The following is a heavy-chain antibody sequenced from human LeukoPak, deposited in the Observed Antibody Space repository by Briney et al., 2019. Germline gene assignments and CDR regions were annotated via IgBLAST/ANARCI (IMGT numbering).Heavy chain of an antibody. CDR2: ISSDGNHK. CDR3: ARDRLPPPGVYCFDP. Sequence: GGSLRLSCAASGFTFSTYAMHWVRQAPGKGLEWVAAISSDGNHKHFADSVRGRFTISRDNSKNTLFLQMNSLRPDDTAVYYCARDRLPPPGVYCFDPWGQGTLVTVPS. V-gene: IGHV3-30-3*01. D-gene: IGHD5-12*01. CDR1: GFTFSTYA. J-gene: IGHJ5*02.